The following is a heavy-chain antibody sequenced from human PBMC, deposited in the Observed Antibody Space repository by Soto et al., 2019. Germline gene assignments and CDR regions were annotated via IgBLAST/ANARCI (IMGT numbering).Heavy chain of an antibody. D-gene: IGHD5-12*01. J-gene: IGHJ6*02. CDR1: GYIFTSYG. CDR3: AREGVAEYLGARSYGMDV. CDR2: ISAYNGHT. V-gene: IGHV1-18*01. Sequence: QVQLVQSGAEVKKPGASVKVSCKTSGYIFTSYGISWVRQAPGQGLEWMGWISAYNGHTKYAQKVKGRVSMTTNTSTTTAYMELWSLRSDDTAVYYCAREGVAEYLGARSYGMDVWGQGTTVTVSS.